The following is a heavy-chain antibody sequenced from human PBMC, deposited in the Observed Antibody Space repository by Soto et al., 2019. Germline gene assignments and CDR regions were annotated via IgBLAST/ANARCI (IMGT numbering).Heavy chain of an antibody. D-gene: IGHD3-22*01. Sequence: QITLKESGPTLVKPTQTLTLTCTFSGFSLSTSGVGVGWIRQPPGKALAWLALIYWEDDKRYSPFLKSRLSIPKDTPKSQVVLTMTKMDPVDTATYYCAHSPTSSGYYQYYFDYWGQGTLVTVSS. CDR3: AHSPTSSGYYQYYFDY. CDR2: IYWEDDK. J-gene: IGHJ4*02. CDR1: GFSLSTSGVG. V-gene: IGHV2-5*02.